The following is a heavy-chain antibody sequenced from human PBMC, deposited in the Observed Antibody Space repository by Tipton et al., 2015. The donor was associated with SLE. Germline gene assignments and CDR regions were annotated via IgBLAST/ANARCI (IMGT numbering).Heavy chain of an antibody. V-gene: IGHV4-4*08. CDR3: ARVGLLGPDAFDI. D-gene: IGHD3/OR15-3a*01. Sequence: TLSLTCTVSGASFSSYYWSWIRQSPEKGLEWIGYLFTSGTTQYNPSLKSRLTISGDTSKNLFSLKLNSVTAADTAVYYCARVGLLGPDAFDIWGQGTMVTVSS. J-gene: IGHJ3*02. CDR1: GASFSSYY. CDR2: LFTSGTT.